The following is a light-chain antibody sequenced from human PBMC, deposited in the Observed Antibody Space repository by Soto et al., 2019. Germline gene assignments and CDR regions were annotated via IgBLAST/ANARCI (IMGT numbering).Light chain of an antibody. Sequence: LTQPRSVSGSPGQSVTISCTGTSSVVGGYNYVSWYQQHPGKAPKLMIYDVSKRPSGVPDRFSGSKSGNTASLTISGLQAEDEADYYCCSYAGSYTYVFGTGTKVTVL. CDR1: SSVVGGYNY. J-gene: IGLJ1*01. CDR3: CSYAGSYTYV. V-gene: IGLV2-11*01. CDR2: DVS.